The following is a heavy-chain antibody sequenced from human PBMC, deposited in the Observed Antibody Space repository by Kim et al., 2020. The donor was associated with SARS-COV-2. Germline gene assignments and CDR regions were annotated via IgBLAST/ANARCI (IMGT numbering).Heavy chain of an antibody. D-gene: IGHD3-10*01. CDR3: ARDIGSEWLGPNWFDP. J-gene: IGHJ5*02. Sequence: GGSLRLSCAASGFTFSSYSMNWVRQAPGKGLEWVSYISSSSSTIYYADSVKGRFTISRDNAKNSLYLQMNSLRDEDTAVYYCARDIGSEWLGPNWFDPWGQGTLVTVSS. CDR2: ISSSSSTI. CDR1: GFTFSSYS. V-gene: IGHV3-48*02.